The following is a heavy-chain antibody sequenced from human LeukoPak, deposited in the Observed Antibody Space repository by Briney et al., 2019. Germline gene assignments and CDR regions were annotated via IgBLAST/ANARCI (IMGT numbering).Heavy chain of an antibody. CDR1: GYTFTSYD. Sequence: GASVTVSCKASGYTFTSYDINWVRQAPGQGLEWMGWMNPNSGNTGYAQKFQGRVTMTRNTSISTAYMELSSLRSEDTAVYYCARGQQLVRGVDYWGQGTLVTVSS. J-gene: IGHJ4*02. D-gene: IGHD6-13*01. CDR3: ARGQQLVRGVDY. CDR2: MNPNSGNT. V-gene: IGHV1-8*01.